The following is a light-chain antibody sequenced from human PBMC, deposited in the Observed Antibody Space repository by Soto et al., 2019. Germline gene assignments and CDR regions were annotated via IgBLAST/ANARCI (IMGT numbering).Light chain of an antibody. J-gene: IGKJ1*01. CDR3: HQYDSWT. CDR1: QTIGDND. CDR2: GAS. V-gene: IGKV3-20*01. Sequence: EIVLTQSPDTLSLSPGERGTLSCRASQTIGDNDLAWYQQKPGQAPRLLIYGASSRATGIPDRFSGSGSGTDFTLTISRLEPEDFAVYYCHQYDSWTFGQGTKVDIK.